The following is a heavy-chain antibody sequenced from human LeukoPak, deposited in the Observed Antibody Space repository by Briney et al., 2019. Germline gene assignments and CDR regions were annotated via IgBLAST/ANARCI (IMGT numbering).Heavy chain of an antibody. J-gene: IGHJ6*03. V-gene: IGHV3-30*02. CDR1: GFTFSSYW. Sequence: PGGSLKLSCAASGFTFSSYWMHWVRQAPGKGLEWVAFIRYDGSNKYYADSVKGRFTISRDNSKNTVYLQMNSLRAEDTAVYYCAKDHYSIWYVYYYMDVWSKGTTVTVSS. CDR2: IRYDGSNK. D-gene: IGHD6-13*01. CDR3: AKDHYSIWYVYYYMDV.